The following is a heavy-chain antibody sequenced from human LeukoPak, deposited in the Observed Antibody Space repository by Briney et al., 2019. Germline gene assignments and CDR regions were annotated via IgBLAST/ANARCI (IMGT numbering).Heavy chain of an antibody. V-gene: IGHV3-23*01. CDR2: ISGSGGTT. CDR1: GFTFTSYA. CDR3: ARVQLFLDRGLIRGVDL. Sequence: GGSLRLSCAASGFTFTSYAMSWVCQAPAKGLEWVSVISGSGGTTYYADSVKGRFTISRDNSKNTVDLQMESLRAGDTAGYYCARVQLFLDRGLIRGVDLGGEGTLVSVS. D-gene: IGHD3-10*01. J-gene: IGHJ4*02.